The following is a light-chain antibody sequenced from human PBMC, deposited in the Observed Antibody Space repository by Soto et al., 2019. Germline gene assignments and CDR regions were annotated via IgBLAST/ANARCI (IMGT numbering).Light chain of an antibody. V-gene: IGKV3-20*01. CDR3: QHYGASQIT. Sequence: DIVLTQSPGTLSLSPGDRATLSCRASQSVGINYLAWYQQRPGRAPRLLIYGPSNRAVGIPDRFSGSGSGTDFSLTISRLEVEDSAVYFCQHYGASQITFGQGTRLEIK. CDR1: QSVGINY. CDR2: GPS. J-gene: IGKJ5*01.